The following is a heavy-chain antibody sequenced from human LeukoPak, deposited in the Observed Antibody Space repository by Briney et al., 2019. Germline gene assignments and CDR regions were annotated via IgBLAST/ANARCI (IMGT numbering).Heavy chain of an antibody. CDR2: IYSDGST. J-gene: IGHJ4*02. CDR1: GFIVSGDF. D-gene: IGHD1-26*01. V-gene: IGHV3-53*01. Sequence: GGSLRLSCAASGFIVSGDFMSWVRQAPGKGLEWVSVIYSDGSTYYADSVKGRFTISRDNSKNTLDLQMTGLRAEDTAVYYCARERGRGRDSPWFDYWGQGTLVAVSS. CDR3: ARERGRGRDSPWFDY.